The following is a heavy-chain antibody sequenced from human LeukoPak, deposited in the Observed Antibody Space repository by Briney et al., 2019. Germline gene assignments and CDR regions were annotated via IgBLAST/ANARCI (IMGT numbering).Heavy chain of an antibody. Sequence: SQTLSLTCTVSGGSISSGSHYWSWIRQPAGKGLEWIGRIYTSGNTNYNPSLKSRVTISVDTSKNQFSLKLSSVTAADTAVYYCATGIVVVPAAREVWFDPWGQGTLVTVSS. CDR2: IYTSGNT. J-gene: IGHJ5*02. V-gene: IGHV4-61*02. CDR1: GGSISSGSHY. CDR3: ATGIVVVPAAREVWFDP. D-gene: IGHD2-2*01.